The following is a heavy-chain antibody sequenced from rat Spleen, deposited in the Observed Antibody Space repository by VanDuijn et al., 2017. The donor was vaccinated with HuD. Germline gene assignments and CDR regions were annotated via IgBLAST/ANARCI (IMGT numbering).Heavy chain of an antibody. V-gene: IGHV2-30*01. D-gene: IGHD5-1*01. Sequence: QVQLKESGPGLVQPSQTLSLTCTVSGFSLTSYNVHWVRKPTGKGLEWMGIIWTGGSTDYNSVLKSRLSISRDTSKSQVFLKLNSLQTEDTGTYYCARLGLGEDYWGQGVMVTVSS. CDR2: IWTGGST. CDR3: ARLGLGEDY. CDR1: GFSLTSYN. J-gene: IGHJ2*01.